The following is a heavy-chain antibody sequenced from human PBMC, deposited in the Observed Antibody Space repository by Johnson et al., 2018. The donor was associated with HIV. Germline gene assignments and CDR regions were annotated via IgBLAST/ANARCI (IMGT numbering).Heavy chain of an antibody. D-gene: IGHD3-22*01. CDR3: ARGLQSLIVVLPRGAFNI. CDR1: GFTISSNY. V-gene: IGHV3-53*01. Sequence: VQLVESGGGLIQPGGSLRLSCAASGFTISSNYMSWVRQAPGKGLEWVSVMYSDGRTFYADSVKGRFTISRDNSKNTLYLQMNSRRVEDTAVYYCARGLQSLIVVLPRGAFNIWGQGTMVTVSS. J-gene: IGHJ3*02. CDR2: MYSDGRT.